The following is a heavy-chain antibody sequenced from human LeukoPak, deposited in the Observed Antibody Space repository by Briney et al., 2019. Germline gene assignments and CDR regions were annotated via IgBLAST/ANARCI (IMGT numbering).Heavy chain of an antibody. CDR2: INSAGST. Sequence: GGSLRLSCAASGFTFSSYAMRWVRRAPGKGLEWVSAINSAGSTYYGDSVRGRFTISRDNSKNVLHLQMNSLRAEDTALYYCAKDQNTVATAPFDYWGLGTLVTVSS. D-gene: IGHD4-17*01. J-gene: IGHJ4*02. V-gene: IGHV3-23*01. CDR3: AKDQNTVATAPFDY. CDR1: GFTFSSYA.